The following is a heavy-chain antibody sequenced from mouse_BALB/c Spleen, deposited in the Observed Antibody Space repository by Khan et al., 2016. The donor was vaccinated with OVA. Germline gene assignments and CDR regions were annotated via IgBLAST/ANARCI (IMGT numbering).Heavy chain of an antibody. D-gene: IGHD2-2*01. J-gene: IGHJ3*01. CDR2: IDPFSGGT. CDR3: KRNGYVARFTN. CDR1: GYSFTSYY. Sequence: VQLQQSGPELMKPGASVKISCKASGYSFTSYYIHWVMQSHGKSLEWIGYIDPFSGGTTYNQKFKGKATLTVDNSSSTAYIHLSNLTSEDSAVLDWKRNGYVARFTNWGQGNMVTV. V-gene: IGHV1S135*01.